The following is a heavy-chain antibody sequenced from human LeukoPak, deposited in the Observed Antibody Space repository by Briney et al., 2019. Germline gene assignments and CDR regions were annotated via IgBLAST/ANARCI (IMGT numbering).Heavy chain of an antibody. V-gene: IGHV7-4-1*02. J-gene: IGHJ4*02. CDR3: ARAYQPLGGLSLPDY. D-gene: IGHD3-16*02. CDR2: INPNTGNP. Sequence: ASVKVSCKASGYSSTTYAMNWLRQAPGQGLEWMGWINPNTGNPTYAPGFTGRFVFSLDTSVSTAYLQISGLKADDTAVYYCARAYQPLGGLSLPDYWGQGILVSVSS. CDR1: GYSSTTYA.